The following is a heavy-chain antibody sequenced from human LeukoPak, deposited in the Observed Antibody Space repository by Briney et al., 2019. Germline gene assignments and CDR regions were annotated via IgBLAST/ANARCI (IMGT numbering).Heavy chain of an antibody. D-gene: IGHD4-11*01. CDR3: ARDKEGYYSNHEESFDY. CDR2: INPNSGGT. V-gene: IGHV1-2*02. J-gene: IGHJ4*02. Sequence: GASVKVSCKASGYTFTGYYMHWVRQAPGQGLEWMGWINPNSGGTNYAQKFQGRVTMTRDTSISTAYMELSRLRSDDTAVYYCARDKEGYYSNHEESFDYWGQGTLVTVSS. CDR1: GYTFTGYY.